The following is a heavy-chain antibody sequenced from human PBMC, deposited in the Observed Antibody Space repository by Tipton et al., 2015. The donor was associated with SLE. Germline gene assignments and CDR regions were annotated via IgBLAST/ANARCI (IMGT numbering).Heavy chain of an antibody. CDR1: GGSISSSSYY. D-gene: IGHD6-13*01. CDR2: IYYSGST. J-gene: IGHJ4*02. V-gene: IGHV4-39*01. CDR3: ARHGWQQLDRDGFDF. Sequence: TLSLTCTVSGGSISSSSYYWGWIRQPPGKGLEWIGSIYYSGSTYYTPSPKSRVSISVDTSKNQFSLSLNSVTAADTAVFYCARHGWQQLDRDGFDFWGQGTLVTVSS.